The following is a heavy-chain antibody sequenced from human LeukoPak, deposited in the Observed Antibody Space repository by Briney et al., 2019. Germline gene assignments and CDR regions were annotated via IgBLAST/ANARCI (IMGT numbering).Heavy chain of an antibody. Sequence: SETLSLTCTVSDGSISSSSYYWGWIRQPPGKNLEWIGSIYYSGSTYYNPSLKSRVTISVDTPKNHFSLKLSSVTAADTAVYYCVGGSGNYMDWFDPWGRGALVTVSS. D-gene: IGHD3-10*01. V-gene: IGHV4-39*02. CDR1: DGSISSSSYY. J-gene: IGHJ5*02. CDR2: IYYSGST. CDR3: VGGSGNYMDWFDP.